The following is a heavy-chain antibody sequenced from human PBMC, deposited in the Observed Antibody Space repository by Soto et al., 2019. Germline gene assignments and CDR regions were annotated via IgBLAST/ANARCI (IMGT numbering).Heavy chain of an antibody. Sequence: QVQLVQSGAAVKKPGASVKVSCKASGFSFTGYYKHWLRQAPGQGLEWMGWINAHSGGTEYAQKFQGRVTLTRDTSIATAYLTLTSLTSDDTALYYCAKDLTRQLAYWLDPWGQGTQVTVSS. D-gene: IGHD6-6*01. CDR2: INAHSGGT. CDR3: AKDLTRQLAYWLDP. CDR1: GFSFTGYY. V-gene: IGHV1-2*02. J-gene: IGHJ5*02.